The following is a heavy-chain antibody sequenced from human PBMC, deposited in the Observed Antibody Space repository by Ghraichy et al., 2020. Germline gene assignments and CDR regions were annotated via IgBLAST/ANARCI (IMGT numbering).Heavy chain of an antibody. CDR1: GFIFGNYW. Sequence: GESLNISCEASGFIFGNYWMSWVRQAPGKGLEWVANIAQDGSDEDYLDSVGGRFTISRDNAKYSLYLQMSSPRAEDTAGYYCAGGGVTSSWSRDRHHGMDVRPQGPTIPVS. D-gene: IGHD6-6*01. J-gene: IGHJ6*02. V-gene: IGHV3-7*03. CDR2: IAQDGSDE. CDR3: AGGGVTSSWSRDRHHGMDV.